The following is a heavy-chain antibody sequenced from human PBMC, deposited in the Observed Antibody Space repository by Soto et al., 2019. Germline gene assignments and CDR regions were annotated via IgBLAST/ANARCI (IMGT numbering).Heavy chain of an antibody. Sequence: GSLRLSCAASGFTFSDYYMSWIRQAPGKGLEWVSYISSSGSTIYYADSVKGRFTISRDNAKNSLYLQMNSLRAEDTAVYYCARSKPYGSGSYYRLYYGMDVWGQGTTVTVSS. D-gene: IGHD3-10*01. V-gene: IGHV3-11*01. CDR1: GFTFSDYY. CDR3: ARSKPYGSGSYYRLYYGMDV. CDR2: ISSSGSTI. J-gene: IGHJ6*02.